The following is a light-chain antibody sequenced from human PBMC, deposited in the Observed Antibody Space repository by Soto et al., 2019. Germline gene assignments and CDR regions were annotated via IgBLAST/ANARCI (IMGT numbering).Light chain of an antibody. J-gene: IGKJ2*01. Sequence: DIQMTQSPSALSASVGDRVTITCRASQSISNWLAWYQKKPGKAPKLLIYKASNLESGVPSRFSGSGSGTEFTLTINSLQSDDFATYYCQQYNSSFGQGTKLEMK. CDR2: KAS. CDR3: QQYNSS. CDR1: QSISNW. V-gene: IGKV1-5*03.